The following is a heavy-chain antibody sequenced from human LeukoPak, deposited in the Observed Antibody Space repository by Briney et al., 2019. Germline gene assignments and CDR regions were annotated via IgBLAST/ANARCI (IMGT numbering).Heavy chain of an antibody. CDR1: GFTFNSYE. D-gene: IGHD3-10*01. CDR2: ISSSGSTI. CDR3: ARDWSYYGSGSFDY. V-gene: IGHV3-48*03. J-gene: IGHJ4*02. Sequence: GGSLRLSCAASGFTFNSYEMNWVRQAPGKGLEWVSYISSSGSTIYYADSVKGRFTISRDNAKNSLYLQMNSLRAEDTAVFYCARDWSYYGSGSFDYWGQGTLVTVSS.